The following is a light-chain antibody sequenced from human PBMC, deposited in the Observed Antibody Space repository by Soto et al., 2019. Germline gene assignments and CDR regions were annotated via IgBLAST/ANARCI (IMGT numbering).Light chain of an antibody. J-gene: IGKJ1*01. CDR3: QQYTRYSRP. CDR2: DAS. Sequence: DIQMTQSPSTLSASVGDRGTITCRQSKSIRGCLVWYKKKPGKAPNLLIYDASSLESGVPSRFSGSGSGTVFPLTFRSLQPNVFATNYCQQYTRYSRPFGQGTKV. CDR1: KSIRGC. V-gene: IGKV1-5*01.